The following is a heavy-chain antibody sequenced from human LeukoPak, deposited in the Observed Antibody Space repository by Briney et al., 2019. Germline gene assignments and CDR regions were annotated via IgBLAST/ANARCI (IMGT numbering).Heavy chain of an antibody. D-gene: IGHD4-23*01. V-gene: IGHV3-30*18. J-gene: IGHJ6*02. CDR1: GFTLSSYG. Sequence: GGSLRLSCAASGFTLSSYGMHWDRQAPGKGLEWVAVISYAGSNKYYVDSVKGRFTISRDNSKNTLYLQMNSLRAEDTAVYYCAKDSLRWSYFYYGMDVWGQGTTVTVSS. CDR2: ISYAGSNK. CDR3: AKDSLRWSYFYYGMDV.